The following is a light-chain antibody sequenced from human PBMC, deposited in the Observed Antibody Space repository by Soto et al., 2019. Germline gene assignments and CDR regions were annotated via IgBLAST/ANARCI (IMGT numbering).Light chain of an antibody. J-gene: IGKJ5*01. CDR2: GAS. CDR1: QSLSSSY. CDR3: QQYGSSPPIT. Sequence: EIVLTQSPGTLSLSPGERATLSCRTSQSLSSSYLAWYQQKPGQAPRLLIYGASSRATGIPDRFSGSGSGTDFTLTISRLEPEDFAVYYCQQYGSSPPITFGHGTRLEIK. V-gene: IGKV3-20*01.